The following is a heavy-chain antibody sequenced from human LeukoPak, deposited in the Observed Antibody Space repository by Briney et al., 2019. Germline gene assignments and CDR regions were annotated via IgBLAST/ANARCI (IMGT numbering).Heavy chain of an antibody. J-gene: IGHJ4*02. CDR2: INPNSGGT. CDR3: AREGIAAAGFDY. Sequence: ASVKVSCKASGYTFNGYYMHWVRQAPGQGLEWMGWINPNSGGTNYAQKFQGRVTITADESTSTAYMELSSLRSEDTAVYYCAREGIAAAGFDYWGQGTLVTVSS. CDR1: GYTFNGYY. D-gene: IGHD6-13*01. V-gene: IGHV1-2*02.